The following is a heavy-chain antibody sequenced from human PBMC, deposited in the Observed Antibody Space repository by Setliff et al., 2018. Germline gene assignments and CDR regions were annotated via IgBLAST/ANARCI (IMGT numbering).Heavy chain of an antibody. V-gene: IGHV1-18*01. J-gene: IGHJ4*02. D-gene: IGHD6-19*01. CDR2: ISAYDGNT. CDR1: GYTFTNYD. Sequence: VASVKVSCKASGYTFTNYDITWVRQAPGQGLEWMAWISAYDGNTKYTLKLQGRVTLTTDTPTTTAYMDLRGLRSDDTAVYYCARTPPNRGLSNGWYVDYWGQGALVTVSS. CDR3: ARTPPNRGLSNGWYVDY.